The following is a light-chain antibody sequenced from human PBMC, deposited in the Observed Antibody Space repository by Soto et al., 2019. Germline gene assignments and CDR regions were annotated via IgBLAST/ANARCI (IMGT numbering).Light chain of an antibody. V-gene: IGLV2-23*02. CDR1: SSDIGSYNF. J-gene: IGLJ3*02. Sequence: QSVLTQPASVSGSPGQSITISCSGTSSDIGSYNFVSWYQQHPGKAPKLIIYGVSKRPSGISNRFSGSKSGNTASLTISGLQAEDEADYYCCSYAGSSTWVFGGGTKLTVL. CDR2: GVS. CDR3: CSYAGSSTWV.